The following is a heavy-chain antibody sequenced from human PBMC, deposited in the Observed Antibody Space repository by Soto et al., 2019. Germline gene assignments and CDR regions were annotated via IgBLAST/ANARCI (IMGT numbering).Heavy chain of an antibody. CDR3: ARDLGQWLVDFGMDV. D-gene: IGHD6-19*01. CDR1: GYTFTGYY. J-gene: IGHJ6*02. Sequence: QVQLVQSGAEVKKPGASVKVSCKASGYTFTGYYMHWVRQAPGQGLEWMGWINPNSGGTNYAQKFQGWVTMTRDTSISTAYMELSRLRSDDTAVYYCARDLGQWLVDFGMDVWGQGTTVTVSS. V-gene: IGHV1-2*04. CDR2: INPNSGGT.